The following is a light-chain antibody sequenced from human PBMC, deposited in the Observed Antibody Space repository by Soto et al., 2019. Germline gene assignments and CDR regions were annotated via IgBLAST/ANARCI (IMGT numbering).Light chain of an antibody. J-gene: IGLJ2*01. Sequence: QLVLTQSPSASASLGASVKLTCTLSSGHSSYAIAWHQQQPEKGPRFLMKLDSDGSHRKGDGIPDRFSGSSSGAERDLTISSLQSEDEADYYCQTWGTGVVVFGGGTKLTVL. CDR3: QTWGTGVVV. CDR1: SGHSSYA. CDR2: LDSDGSH. V-gene: IGLV4-69*01.